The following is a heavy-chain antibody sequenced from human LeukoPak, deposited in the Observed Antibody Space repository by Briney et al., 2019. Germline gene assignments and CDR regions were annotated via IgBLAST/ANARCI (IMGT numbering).Heavy chain of an antibody. CDR3: APGSISTGYYHY. Sequence: SETLSLTCTVSGGSISSSNYYWAWIRQPPGKGLEWIASIYYSGSTYYSPSLKSRVTISVDTSKDQFSLKMTSVTAADTAVYYRAPGSISTGYYHYWGQGTLVTVSS. CDR2: IYYSGST. CDR1: GGSISSSNYY. V-gene: IGHV4-39*01. J-gene: IGHJ4*02. D-gene: IGHD3-22*01.